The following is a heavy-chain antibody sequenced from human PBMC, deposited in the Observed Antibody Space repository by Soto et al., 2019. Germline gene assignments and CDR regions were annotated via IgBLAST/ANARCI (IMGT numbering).Heavy chain of an antibody. V-gene: IGHV3-30*18. D-gene: IGHD5-18*01. CDR1: GFTFSSYG. CDR3: AKGVDTAMVNPFDY. Sequence: QVQLVESGGGVVQPGRSLRLSCAASGFTFSSYGMHWVRQAPGKGLEWVAVISYDGSNKYYADSVKGRFTISRDNSKNTLYLQMNSLRAEDTAVYYCAKGVDTAMVNPFDYWGQGTLVTVSS. J-gene: IGHJ4*02. CDR2: ISYDGSNK.